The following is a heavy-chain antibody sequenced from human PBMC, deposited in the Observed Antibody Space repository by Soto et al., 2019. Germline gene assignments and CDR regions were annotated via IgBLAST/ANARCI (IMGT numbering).Heavy chain of an antibody. CDR1: GDSFSSYW. V-gene: IGHV5-51*01. J-gene: IGHJ4*02. D-gene: IGHD2-2*01. CDR2: IYPGDSDT. CDR3: ARHAGYCSTTSCSQNDY. Sequence: GESLKISWRGAGDSFSSYWSAWVRQMPGKGLEWMGIIYPGDSDTIYSPSFQGQVTFSADKSTNTAYLQWSSLKASDTATYYCARHAGYCSTTSCSQNDYWGQGTLVTVYS.